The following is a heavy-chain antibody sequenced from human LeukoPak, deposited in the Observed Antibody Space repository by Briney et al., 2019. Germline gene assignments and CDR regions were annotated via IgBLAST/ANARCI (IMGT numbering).Heavy chain of an antibody. CDR3: AKETGIDGYNYQDY. J-gene: IGHJ4*02. Sequence: SETLSLTCTVSGGSISSSSYYWSWIRQPPGKGLEWIGYIYYNGSTNYNPSLKSRVTISVDTSKNQFSLKLSSVTAADTAVYYCAKETGIDGYNYQDYWGQGTLVTVSS. CDR2: IYYNGST. V-gene: IGHV4-61*01. CDR1: GGSISSSSYY. D-gene: IGHD5-24*01.